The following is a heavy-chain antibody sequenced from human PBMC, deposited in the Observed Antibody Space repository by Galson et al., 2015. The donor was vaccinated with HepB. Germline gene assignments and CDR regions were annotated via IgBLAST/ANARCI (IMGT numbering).Heavy chain of an antibody. D-gene: IGHD3-3*01. CDR3: ARGGRFLEWSPKWAFDI. Sequence: SLRLSCAASGFTFSSYWMSWVRQAPGKGLEWVANIKQDGSEKYYVDSVKGRFTISRDNAKNSLYLQMNSLRAEDTAVYYCARGGRFLEWSPKWAFDIWGQGIMVTVSS. CDR1: GFTFSSYW. V-gene: IGHV3-7*03. CDR2: IKQDGSEK. J-gene: IGHJ3*02.